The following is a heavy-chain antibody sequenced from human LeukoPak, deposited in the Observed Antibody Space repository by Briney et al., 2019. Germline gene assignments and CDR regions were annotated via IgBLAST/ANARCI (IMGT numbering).Heavy chain of an antibody. V-gene: IGHV4-4*02. CDR2: IYHSGST. Sequence: SETLSLTCAVSGGSISSTNWWSWVRQPPGKGLEWIGEIYHSGSTYYNPSLKSRVTISVDTSKNQFSLKLSSVTAADTAVYFCASPRGDDSGGYYTWYFHHWGQGILVTVSS. CDR3: ASPRGDDSGGYYTWYFHH. CDR1: GGSISSTNW. D-gene: IGHD3-22*01. J-gene: IGHJ1*01.